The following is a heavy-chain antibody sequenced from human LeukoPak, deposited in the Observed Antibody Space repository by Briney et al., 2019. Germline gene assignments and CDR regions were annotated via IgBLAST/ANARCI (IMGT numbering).Heavy chain of an antibody. CDR2: ISSYGSNQ. CDR3: AKDRDLLWFGELSYYFDY. CDR1: GFTFSSYW. Sequence: TGGSLRLSCAASGFTFSSYWMSWVRQAPGKGLEWVAVISSYGSNQYYADSVKGRFTISRDNSKNTLYLQMNSLRTEDTAVYYCAKDRDLLWFGELSYYFDYWGQGTLVTVSS. D-gene: IGHD3-10*01. J-gene: IGHJ4*02. V-gene: IGHV3-30*18.